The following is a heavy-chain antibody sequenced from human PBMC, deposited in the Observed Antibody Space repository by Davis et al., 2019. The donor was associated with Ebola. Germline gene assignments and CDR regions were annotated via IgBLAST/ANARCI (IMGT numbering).Heavy chain of an antibody. V-gene: IGHV6-1*01. D-gene: IGHD2-15*01. CDR3: AREYCTGGSCYSQYYGMDV. CDR2: TYYRSKWYN. CDR1: GDSVSSNSAA. Sequence: SQTLSLTCAISGDSVSSNSAAWNWIRQSPSRGPEWLGRTYYRSKWYNDYAASVKSRTTINADTSKNQFSLQLNSVTPEDTAVYYCAREYCTGGSCYSQYYGMDVWGQGTTVTVSS. J-gene: IGHJ6*02.